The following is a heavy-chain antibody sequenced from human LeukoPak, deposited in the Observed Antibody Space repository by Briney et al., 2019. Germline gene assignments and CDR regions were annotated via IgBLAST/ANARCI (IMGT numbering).Heavy chain of an antibody. CDR1: EFIFSSYS. Sequence: GGSLRLSCAVSEFIFSSYSMNWVRQAPGKGLEWVSSISSSSNYIYYVDSVMGRFTISRDNAKNSLYLQMNSLRAEDTAVYYCARAHEMRATDAFDIWGQGTMVTVSS. D-gene: IGHD5-12*01. J-gene: IGHJ3*02. CDR2: ISSSSNYI. V-gene: IGHV3-21*01. CDR3: ARAHEMRATDAFDI.